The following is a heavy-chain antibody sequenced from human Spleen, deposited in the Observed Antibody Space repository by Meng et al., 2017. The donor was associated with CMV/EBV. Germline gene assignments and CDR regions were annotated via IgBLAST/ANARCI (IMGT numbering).Heavy chain of an antibody. J-gene: IGHJ4*02. CDR2: IKLDGSEK. CDR1: GFTFSRYA. V-gene: IGHV3-7*01. D-gene: IGHD2-15*01. CDR3: ARDWCLDF. Sequence: GESLKISCAASGFTFSRYAMNWVRQAPGKGLEWVANIKLDGSEKYYVDSVKGRFTISRDNAKNSLYLQMNSLRAEDTAVYYCARDWCLDFWGQGTLVTVSS.